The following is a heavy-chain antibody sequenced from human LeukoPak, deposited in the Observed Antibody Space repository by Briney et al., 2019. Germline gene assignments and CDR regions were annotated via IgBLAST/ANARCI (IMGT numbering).Heavy chain of an antibody. Sequence: SVKVSCKASGYTFTSYGISWVRQAPGQGLEWMGGIIPIFGTANYAQKFQGRVTITADESTSTAYMELSSLRSEDTAVYYCARGSYDFWSGERLYYYMDVWGKGTTVTVSS. J-gene: IGHJ6*03. CDR2: IIPIFGTA. CDR3: ARGSYDFWSGERLYYYMDV. D-gene: IGHD3-3*01. CDR1: GYTFTSYG. V-gene: IGHV1-69*13.